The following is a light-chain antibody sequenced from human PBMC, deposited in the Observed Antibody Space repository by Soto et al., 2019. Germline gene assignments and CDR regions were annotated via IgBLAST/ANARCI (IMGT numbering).Light chain of an antibody. CDR3: QQYNSHSYT. Sequence: DIQMTQSPSTLSASVGDRVTITCRASQSVSSWLAWYQQKPGKAPQLLIFDASSLESGVPSRFSGSGSGTKFTLTNSSLQPDDFATYYCQQYNSHSYTFGQGTKLEIK. V-gene: IGKV1-5*01. CDR2: DAS. J-gene: IGKJ2*01. CDR1: QSVSSW.